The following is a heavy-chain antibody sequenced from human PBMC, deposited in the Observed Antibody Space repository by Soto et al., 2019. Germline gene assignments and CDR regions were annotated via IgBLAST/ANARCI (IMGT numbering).Heavy chain of an antibody. CDR2: ISGRAGSST. CDR3: AKSGQWLPYYFDY. CDR1: GFTFSSYA. J-gene: IGHJ4*02. V-gene: IGHV3-23*01. Sequence: GGSLRLSCAASGFTFSSYAMSWVRQAPGKGLERVSSISGRAGSSTYYADSVKGRFTISRDSSKNTLYLQMNSLRAEDTALYYCAKSGQWLPYYFDYWGQGTLVTVSS. D-gene: IGHD6-19*01.